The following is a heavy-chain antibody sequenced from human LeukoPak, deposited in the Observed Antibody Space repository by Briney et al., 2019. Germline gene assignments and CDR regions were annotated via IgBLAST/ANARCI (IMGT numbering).Heavy chain of an antibody. CDR1: GFTFSSYA. D-gene: IGHD6-19*01. Sequence: GGSLRLSCAASGFTFSSYAMSWVRQAPKEVLEWVSAISGSDGRTYYADSVKGRFTISRDNSRNTLYLQMKSLRAEDTAVYYCAREPFSSGWFDYWGQGTLVTVSS. CDR2: ISGSDGRT. J-gene: IGHJ5*01. V-gene: IGHV3-23*01. CDR3: AREPFSSGWFDY.